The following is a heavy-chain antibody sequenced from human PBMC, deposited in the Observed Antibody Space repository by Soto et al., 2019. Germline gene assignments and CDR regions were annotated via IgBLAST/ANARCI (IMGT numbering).Heavy chain of an antibody. J-gene: IGHJ4*02. CDR1: GFTFSSYA. CDR3: ATHSWIAAARTIDY. CDR2: ISGSGSSGST. Sequence: PGGSLRLSCAASGFTFSSYAMSWVRQAPGKGLEWVSTISGSGSSGSTYYADSVKGRFTISRDNSKNTLYLQMNSLRADDTAVYYCATHSWIAAARTIDYLGQGTLVTVSS. V-gene: IGHV3-23*01. D-gene: IGHD6-13*01.